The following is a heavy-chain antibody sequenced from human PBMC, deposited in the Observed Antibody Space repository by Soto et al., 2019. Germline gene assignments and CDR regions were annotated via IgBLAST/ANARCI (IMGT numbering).Heavy chain of an antibody. CDR2: IYYSGST. V-gene: IGHV4-31*03. CDR3: AREGSGHYGSGSYHLDY. D-gene: IGHD3-10*01. CDR1: GGSISSGGYY. J-gene: IGHJ4*02. Sequence: SSETLSLTCTVSGGSISSGGYYWSWIRQHPGKGLEWIGYIYYSGSTYYNPSLKSRVTISVDTSKNQFSLKLSSVTAADTAVYYCAREGSGHYGSGSYHLDYWGQGTLVTVSS.